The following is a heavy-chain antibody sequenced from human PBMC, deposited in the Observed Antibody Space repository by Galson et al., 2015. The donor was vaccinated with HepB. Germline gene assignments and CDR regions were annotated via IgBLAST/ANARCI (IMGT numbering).Heavy chain of an antibody. Sequence: SVKVSCKASGYTFTSYAMNWVRQAPGQGLEWMGWINTNTGNPTYAQGFTGRFVFSLDTSVSTAYLQISSLKAEDTAVYYCARDPYYDSSGYYPYYYYYYGMDVWGQGTTGTVSS. V-gene: IGHV7-4-1*02. CDR2: INTNTGNP. J-gene: IGHJ6*02. CDR3: ARDPYYDSSGYYPYYYYYYGMDV. D-gene: IGHD3-22*01. CDR1: GYTFTSYA.